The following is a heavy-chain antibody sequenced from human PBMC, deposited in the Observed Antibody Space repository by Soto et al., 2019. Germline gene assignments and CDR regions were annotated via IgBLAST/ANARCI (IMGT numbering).Heavy chain of an antibody. D-gene: IGHD3-22*01. J-gene: IGHJ4*02. CDR3: ARVGGFYDSSGY. CDR2: INHSGST. CDR1: GGPFSAFY. Sequence: PSETLSLTFHPFGGPFSAFYWTGIRQPPGTGLEWIGEINHSGSTNYNPSLKSRVTISVDTSKNQFSLKLSSVTAADTAVYYCARVGGFYDSSGYWGQGTLVTVS. V-gene: IGHV4-34*01.